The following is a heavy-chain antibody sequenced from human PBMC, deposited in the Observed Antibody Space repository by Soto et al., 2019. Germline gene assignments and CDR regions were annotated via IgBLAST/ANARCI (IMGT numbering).Heavy chain of an antibody. CDR2: ISGSGVST. Sequence: GGSLRLSGAASGFTFSSYAISWVRQAPGKGLEWVSAISGSGVSTYYADSVKGRFTISRDNSKNTLYLQMNSLRAEDTAVYYCAKEDPEYYYYVSGPLDYSVQVTLVAFYS. CDR3: AKEDPEYYYYVSGPLDY. D-gene: IGHD3-16*01. V-gene: IGHV3-23*01. CDR1: GFTFSSYA. J-gene: IGHJ4*02.